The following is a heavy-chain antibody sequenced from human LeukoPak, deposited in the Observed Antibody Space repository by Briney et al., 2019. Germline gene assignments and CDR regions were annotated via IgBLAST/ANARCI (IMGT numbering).Heavy chain of an antibody. CDR3: ARVNYGSGSYTYYFDY. J-gene: IGHJ4*02. V-gene: IGHV3-20*04. CDR2: INWNGGST. CDR1: GFTFDDYG. D-gene: IGHD3-10*01. Sequence: GGSLRHSCAASGFTFDDYGMSWVRQAPGKGLEWVSGINWNGGSTGYADSVKGRFTISRDNAKNSLYLQMNSLRAEDTALYYCARVNYGSGSYTYYFDYWGQGTLVTVSS.